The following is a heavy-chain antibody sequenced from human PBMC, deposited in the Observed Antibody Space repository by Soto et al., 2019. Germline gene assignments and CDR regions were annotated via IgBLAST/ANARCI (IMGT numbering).Heavy chain of an antibody. CDR1: GFTFSSYA. CDR2: ISSSGHYT. CDR3: ARDTFDP. V-gene: IGHV3-21*01. J-gene: IGHJ5*02. Sequence: GGSLRLSCAASGFTFSSYAVTWVRQAPGKGLGWVSSISSSGHYTYYADSVEGRFTISRDNAKNSLYLQMNSLRAEDTAVYYCARDTFDPWGQGTLVTVSS.